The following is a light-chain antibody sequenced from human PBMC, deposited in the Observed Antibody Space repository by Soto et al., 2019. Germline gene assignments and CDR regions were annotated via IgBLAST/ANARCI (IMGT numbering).Light chain of an antibody. Sequence: EIVLTQSPGTLSLSPGERATLSCRASQSVGRNFVAWYQQTPGQAPRFLIYGASSRATGIPDRFSGSGSGTDFTLTISRLEPEDFAVYYCHQYASSPRTFGQGTNVEI. CDR1: QSVGRNF. J-gene: IGKJ1*01. CDR2: GAS. V-gene: IGKV3-20*01. CDR3: HQYASSPRT.